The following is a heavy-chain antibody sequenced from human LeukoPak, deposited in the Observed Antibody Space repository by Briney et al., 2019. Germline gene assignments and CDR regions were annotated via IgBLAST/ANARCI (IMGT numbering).Heavy chain of an antibody. CDR3: ARDQEGSAGSCYFDF. CDR1: GFTFRNYW. D-gene: IGHD2-15*01. Sequence: GGSLRLSCAASGFTFRNYWMSWVRQAPGKGLEWVANIKEDGSEKYYVDSVKGRFVISRDNAKNSLYLQMDSLRVDDTAIYYCARDQEGSAGSCYFDFWGQGALVTVSS. V-gene: IGHV3-7*01. J-gene: IGHJ4*02. CDR2: IKEDGSEK.